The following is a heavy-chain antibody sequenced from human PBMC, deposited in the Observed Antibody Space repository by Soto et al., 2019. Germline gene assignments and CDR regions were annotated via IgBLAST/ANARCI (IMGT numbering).Heavy chain of an antibody. Sequence: QVQLQESGPGLVKPSQTLSLTCTVSGGSISSGGYYWSWIRQPPGKGLEWIGYIYYSGSTYYNPSLTRLVTISVDTAKNLFSLTLSSVTAADTAVYYCARVGGINCFDPWGQGTLVTVSS. CDR1: GGSISSGGYY. CDR2: IYYSGST. J-gene: IGHJ5*02. V-gene: IGHV4-31*01. CDR3: ARVGGINCFDP. D-gene: IGHD3-16*01.